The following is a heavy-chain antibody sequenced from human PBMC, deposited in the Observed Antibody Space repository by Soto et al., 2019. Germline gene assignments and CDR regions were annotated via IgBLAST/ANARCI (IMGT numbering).Heavy chain of an antibody. CDR1: DFTFTSYD. J-gene: IGHJ5*02. CDR3: SRPRHRRWLEP. CDR2: MNPNSGVT. V-gene: IGHV1-8*01. Sequence: ASVKVSCKPSDFTFTSYDIHWVRQATGQGLEWMGWMNPNSGVTGYAQKLQGRVIMTRNTSISTAYMELISLTSEDTAVYYCSRPRHRRWLEPWGEGTLVTVSS.